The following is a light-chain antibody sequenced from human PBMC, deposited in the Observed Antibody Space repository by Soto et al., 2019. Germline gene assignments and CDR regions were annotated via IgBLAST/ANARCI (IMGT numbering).Light chain of an antibody. J-gene: IGKJ1*01. CDR2: GAS. V-gene: IGKV3-20*01. Sequence: ELVLAQSPGTLCSSPVPIPTLSCRSSQSVSSSYLAWYQQKPGQAPRLLIYGASSRATGIPDRFSGSGSGTDFTLNISRLEPEDFAVYYCQQYGSSPWTVGQGPKVDI. CDR1: QSVSSSY. CDR3: QQYGSSPWT.